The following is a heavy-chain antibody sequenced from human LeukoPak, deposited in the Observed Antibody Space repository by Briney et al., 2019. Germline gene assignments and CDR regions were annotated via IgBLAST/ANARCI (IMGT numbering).Heavy chain of an antibody. V-gene: IGHV3-9*01. CDR1: GFTFDDYA. D-gene: IGHD3-22*01. J-gene: IGHJ4*02. CDR3: AKDTSSYYDSSGYYGY. CDR2: ISWNSGSI. Sequence: PGGSLRLSYAASGFTFDDYAMHWVRQAPGKGLEWVSGISWNSGSIGYADSVKGRFTISRDNAKNSLYLQMNSLRAEDTALYYCAKDTSSYYDSSGYYGYWGQGTLVTVSS.